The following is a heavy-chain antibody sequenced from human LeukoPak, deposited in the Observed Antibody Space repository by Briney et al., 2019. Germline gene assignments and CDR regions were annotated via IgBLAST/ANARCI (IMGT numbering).Heavy chain of an antibody. J-gene: IGHJ3*02. D-gene: IGHD2-15*01. CDR1: GFTFSDYY. CDR3: SRVRYCSGRSCYFGAFDI. CDR2: ISSSGSTI. Sequence: GGSLRLSCAASGFTFSDYYMSWIRQAPGKGLGWVSYISSSGSTIYYADSVKGRFTISRDNAKNSLYLQMNSLRAEDTAVYYCSRVRYCSGRSCYFGAFDIWGQGTMVTVSS. V-gene: IGHV3-11*01.